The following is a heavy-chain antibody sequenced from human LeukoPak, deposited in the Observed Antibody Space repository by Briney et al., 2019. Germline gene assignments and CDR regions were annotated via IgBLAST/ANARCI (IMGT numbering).Heavy chain of an antibody. CDR3: AREGQWLPTGY. V-gene: IGHV3-30-3*01. CDR1: GFTLSSYA. J-gene: IGHJ4*02. CDR2: ISYDGSNK. D-gene: IGHD6-19*01. Sequence: GGSLRLSCATSGFTLSSYAMHWVRQAPGKGLEWVAVISYDGSNKYYADSVKGRFTISRDNSKNTLYLQMNSLRAEDTAVYYCAREGQWLPTGYWGQGTLVTVSS.